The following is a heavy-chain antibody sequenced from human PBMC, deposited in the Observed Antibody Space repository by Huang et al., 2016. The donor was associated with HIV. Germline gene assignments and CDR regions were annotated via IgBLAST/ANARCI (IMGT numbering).Heavy chain of an antibody. CDR1: GYTFDSYG. CDR3: ARDATGYGTGWSTEFDY. D-gene: IGHD6-19*01. CDR2: SGTHSGKT. J-gene: IGHJ4*02. Sequence: HVQLVQSGADVKKPGASVKVSCKASGYTFDSYGINWVRQAPGQGLEWMVGSGTHSGKTNQAQKRQGRVTMTTDTTTSTAYMELRILTSDDTAVYYCARDATGYGTGWSTEFDYWGQGTLVTVSS. V-gene: IGHV1-18*04.